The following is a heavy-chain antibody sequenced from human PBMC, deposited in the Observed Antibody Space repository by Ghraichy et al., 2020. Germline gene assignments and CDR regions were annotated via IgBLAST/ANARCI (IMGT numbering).Heavy chain of an antibody. Sequence: GESLNISCAASGFTVSSNYMSWVRQAPGKGLEWVSVIYSGGSTYYADSVKGRFTISRDNSKNTLYLQMNSLRAEDTAVYYCARGLDYYDSSGYYSYYGMDVWGQGTTVTVSS. CDR2: IYSGGST. CDR3: ARGLDYYDSSGYYSYYGMDV. V-gene: IGHV3-66*02. J-gene: IGHJ6*02. CDR1: GFTVSSNY. D-gene: IGHD3-22*01.